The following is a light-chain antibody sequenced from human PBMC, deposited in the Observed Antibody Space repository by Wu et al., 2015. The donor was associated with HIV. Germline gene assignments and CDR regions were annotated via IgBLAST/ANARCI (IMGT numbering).Light chain of an antibody. CDR2: DAS. V-gene: IGKV1-13*02. CDR3: QQLNSFPXT. J-gene: IGKJ5*01. CDR1: QDISTY. Sequence: QLTQSPSSLSASIGDRVNITCRASQDISTYLAWYQQTPGKAPRVLIYDASTLQSGVSSRFSGSGSGADFTLTISGLQREDFAVLFCQQLNSFPXTFGQG.